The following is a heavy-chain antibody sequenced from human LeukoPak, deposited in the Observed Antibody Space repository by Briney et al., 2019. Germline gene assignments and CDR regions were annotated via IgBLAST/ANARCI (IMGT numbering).Heavy chain of an antibody. CDR2: IYTSGST. Sequence: SQTLSLTCTVPGGSISSGSYYWSWIRQPAGKGLEWIGRIYTSGSTNYNPSLKSRVTISVDTSKNQFSLKLSSVTAADTAVYYCARGGYSYGYVEDAFDIWGQGTMVTVSS. V-gene: IGHV4-61*02. CDR1: GGSISSGSYY. J-gene: IGHJ3*02. D-gene: IGHD5-18*01. CDR3: ARGGYSYGYVEDAFDI.